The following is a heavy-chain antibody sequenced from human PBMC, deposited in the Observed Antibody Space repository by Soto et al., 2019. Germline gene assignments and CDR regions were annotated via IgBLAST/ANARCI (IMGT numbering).Heavy chain of an antibody. J-gene: IGHJ4*02. CDR1: GFTFSSYA. V-gene: IGHV3-23*01. CDR2: ISGSGGST. D-gene: IGHD3-22*01. CDR3: AKDSDYYDSSGYKGY. Sequence: LRLSCAASGFTFSSYAMSWVRQAPGKGLEWVSAISGSGGSTYYADSVKGRFTISRDNSKNTLYLQMNSLRAEDTAVYYCAKDSDYYDSSGYKGYWGQGTLVTVSS.